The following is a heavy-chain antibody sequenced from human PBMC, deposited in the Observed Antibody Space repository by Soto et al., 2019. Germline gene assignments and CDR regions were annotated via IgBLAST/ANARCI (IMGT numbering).Heavy chain of an antibody. D-gene: IGHD3-10*01. J-gene: IGHJ6*02. CDR2: VYHTGDT. Sequence: SETLSLTCGVSGGTVASSHWWSWVRQSPGRGLEWIGNVYHTGDTNFNPSLQSRVTFSVDKSNNQFSLRLTSVTAADTAVYYCARGVGFGYYYYHMDLWGQGTTVTVSS. V-gene: IGHV4-4*02. CDR3: ARGVGFGYYYYHMDL. CDR1: GGTVASSHW.